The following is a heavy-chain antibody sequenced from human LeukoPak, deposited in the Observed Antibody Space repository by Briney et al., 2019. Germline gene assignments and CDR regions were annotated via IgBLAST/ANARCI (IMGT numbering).Heavy chain of an antibody. J-gene: IGHJ5*01. CDR2: IYFSGTP. Sequence: SETLSLTCTVSRGSIRTADYYWAWVRQPPGEGLEWLGSIYFSGTPYFNPSLKSRVAVSIDTSKNQFSLKVTSVNASDTAVYFCARTSSWYAGAWFDSWGQGTLVTVSS. CDR1: RGSIRTADYY. D-gene: IGHD6-13*01. V-gene: IGHV4-39*01. CDR3: ARTSSWYAGAWFDS.